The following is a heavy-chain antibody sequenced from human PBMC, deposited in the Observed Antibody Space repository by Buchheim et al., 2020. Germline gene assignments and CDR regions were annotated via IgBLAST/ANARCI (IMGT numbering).Heavy chain of an antibody. V-gene: IGHV4-4*02. CDR2: LYHSGRT. J-gene: IGHJ5*02. Sequence: QVQLQESGPGLVKPSGTLSLTCAVSGGSISSSNWWSWVRQPPGKGLAWIGELYHSGRTNYNPSLKSRVTISVDKSTHQFSLKLSSVTAADTAVYYCARGTGRVTIFGVVPNWFDPWGQGTL. D-gene: IGHD3-3*01. CDR3: ARGTGRVTIFGVVPNWFDP. CDR1: GGSISSSNW.